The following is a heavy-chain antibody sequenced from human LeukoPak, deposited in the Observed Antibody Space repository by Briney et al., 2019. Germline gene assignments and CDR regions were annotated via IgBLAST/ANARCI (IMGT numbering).Heavy chain of an antibody. V-gene: IGHV3-20*04. CDR2: INWSGGST. D-gene: IGHD2-2*01. J-gene: IGHJ4*02. Sequence: GSLRLSCTASGFAFDEHCMSWVRQVPGKGLEWVSGINWSGGSTGYADPLRGRFTISRDNAKNSLYLQMDSLRAEDTALYYSARAPITSPFYFDYWGQGTLVTVSS. CDR3: ARAPITSPFYFDY. CDR1: GFAFDEHC.